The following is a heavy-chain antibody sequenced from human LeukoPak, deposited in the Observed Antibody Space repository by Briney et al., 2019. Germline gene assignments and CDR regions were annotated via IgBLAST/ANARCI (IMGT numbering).Heavy chain of an antibody. CDR1: GGSISSGDYY. J-gene: IGHJ5*02. Sequence: PSETLSLNCTVSGGSISSGDYYWNWIRQPPGKVLEWIAYMYYSGSTYYNPSLKSRVTMSAATSKNQLSLKLSSVDAADTAVYYCARPYYYDSRIDPWGQGILVSVSS. CDR2: MYYSGST. V-gene: IGHV4-30-4*01. D-gene: IGHD3-22*01. CDR3: ARPYYYDSRIDP.